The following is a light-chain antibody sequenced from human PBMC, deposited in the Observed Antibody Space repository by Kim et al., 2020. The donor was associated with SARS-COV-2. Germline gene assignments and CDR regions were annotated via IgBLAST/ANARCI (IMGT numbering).Light chain of an antibody. Sequence: NFMLAQPHSVSESPGKTVTISCTRSSGSIASNYVQWYQQRPGSSPTTVIYEDNQRPSGLPDRFSGSIDRSSNSASLTISGLKTEDEADYYCQSYDSTNWVFGGGTQLTVL. V-gene: IGLV6-57*01. CDR2: EDN. CDR3: QSYDSTNWV. J-gene: IGLJ3*02. CDR1: SGSIASNY.